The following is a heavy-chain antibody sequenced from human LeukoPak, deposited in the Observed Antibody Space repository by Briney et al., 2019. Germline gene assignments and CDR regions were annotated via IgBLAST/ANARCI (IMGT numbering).Heavy chain of an antibody. CDR3: ARDPSEGYFDY. CDR1: GFTFSSYG. Sequence: GRSLRLSCAASGFTFSSYGMHWVRQAPGKGLEWVAVIWYDGSNKYYADSVKGRFTISRDNSKNTLYLQVNSLRAEDTAVYYCARDPSEGYFDYWGQGTLVTVSS. V-gene: IGHV3-33*01. CDR2: IWYDGSNK. J-gene: IGHJ4*02.